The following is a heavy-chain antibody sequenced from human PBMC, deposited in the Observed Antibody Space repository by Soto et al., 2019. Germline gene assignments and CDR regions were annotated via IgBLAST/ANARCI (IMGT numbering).Heavy chain of an antibody. J-gene: IGHJ4*02. D-gene: IGHD2-15*01. CDR3: ARDQCLGASCWFDY. Sequence: PSETLSLTYTVSGGSISSGDYYWSWIRQPPGKGLEWIGYIYYSGSTYYNPSLKSRVTISVDTSRNQFSLKLTSVTAADTAVYYCARDQCLGASCWFDYWGQGTQVTVSS. V-gene: IGHV4-30-4*02. CDR1: GGSISSGDYY. CDR2: IYYSGST.